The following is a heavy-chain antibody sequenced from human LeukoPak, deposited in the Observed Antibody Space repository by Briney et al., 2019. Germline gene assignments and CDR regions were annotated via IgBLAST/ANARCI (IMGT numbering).Heavy chain of an antibody. CDR2: ISSNGGST. D-gene: IGHD1-7*01. Sequence: GGSLRLSCAASGFTFSSYTMHWVRQAPGKGLEYVSAISSNGGSTYYANSVKGRFTISRDNSKNTLYLQMGSLRAEDMAVYYCARLGITGTNFDYWGQGTLVTVSS. J-gene: IGHJ4*02. V-gene: IGHV3-64*01. CDR1: GFTFSSYT. CDR3: ARLGITGTNFDY.